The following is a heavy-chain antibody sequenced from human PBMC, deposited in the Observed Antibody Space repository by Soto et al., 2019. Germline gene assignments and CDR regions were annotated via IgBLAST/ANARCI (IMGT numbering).Heavy chain of an antibody. J-gene: IGHJ5*02. V-gene: IGHV3-9*01. D-gene: IGHD3-22*01. CDR3: AKGRGTMIVGNWFDP. CDR1: GFTCDDYA. CDR2: ISWNSGNI. Sequence: EVQLVESGGGLVQPGRSLGLSCAASGFTCDDYAMHWVRQAPGKGLEWVSGISWNSGNIGYADSVQGRFTISRDNAKNSLYLPMNSLRVEDTALYYGAKGRGTMIVGNWFDPWGQGTLVTVSS.